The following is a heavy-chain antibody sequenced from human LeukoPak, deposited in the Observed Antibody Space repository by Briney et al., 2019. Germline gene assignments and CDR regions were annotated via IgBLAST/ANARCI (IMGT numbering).Heavy chain of an antibody. D-gene: IGHD3-10*01. CDR2: ISSSGSTI. V-gene: IGHV3-48*03. CDR1: GFTFSSYE. Sequence: GGSLRLSCAASGFTFSSYEMNWVRQAPGKGLEWVSYISSSGSTIYYADSVKGRFTISRDNAKNSLYLQMNSLRAEDTAVYYCARDSARLGEVARTSFDLWGRGTLVTVSS. CDR3: ARDSARLGEVARTSFDL. J-gene: IGHJ2*01.